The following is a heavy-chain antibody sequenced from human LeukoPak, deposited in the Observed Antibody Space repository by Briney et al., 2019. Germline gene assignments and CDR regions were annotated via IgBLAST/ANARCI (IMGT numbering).Heavy chain of an antibody. CDR1: GGSISSGGYY. Sequence: SETLSLTCTVSGGSISSGGYYWSWIRQHPGKGLEWIGYIYYSGSTYYNPSLKSRVTISVGTSKNQFSLKLSSVTAADTAVYYCARSRDGYTGYFDYWGQGTLVTVSS. CDR3: ARSRDGYTGYFDY. J-gene: IGHJ4*02. V-gene: IGHV4-31*03. D-gene: IGHD5-24*01. CDR2: IYYSGST.